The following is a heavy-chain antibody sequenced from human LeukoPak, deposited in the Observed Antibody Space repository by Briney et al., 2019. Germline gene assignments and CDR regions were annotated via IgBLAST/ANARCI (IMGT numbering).Heavy chain of an antibody. CDR2: ISAYNGNT. D-gene: IGHD3-10*01. Sequence: ASVKVSCKASGYTVTSFGISWVRRAPGQGREGMGWISAYNGNTNYAQKLQGRVTMTTDTSTSTAYMELRSLRSDDTAVYYCARAPLGYYGSDWGQGTLVTVSS. J-gene: IGHJ4*02. CDR3: ARAPLGYYGSD. CDR1: GYTVTSFG. V-gene: IGHV1-18*01.